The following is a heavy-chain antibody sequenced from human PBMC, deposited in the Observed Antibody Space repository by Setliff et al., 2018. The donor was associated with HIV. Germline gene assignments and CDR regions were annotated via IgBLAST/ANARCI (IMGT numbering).Heavy chain of an antibody. J-gene: IGHJ4*02. CDR1: GFTFSGSP. V-gene: IGHV3-73*01. CDR3: TKNLYRSPWSPLDY. Sequence: PGGSLRLSCAASGFTFSGSPLHWVRQASGKGLEWVGRILDKANGYATAYAASVKGRFTISRDDSKNTAYLQMNSLRAEDTAVYYCTKNLYRSPWSPLDYWGQGTLVTVSS. D-gene: IGHD6-19*01. CDR2: ILDKANGYAT.